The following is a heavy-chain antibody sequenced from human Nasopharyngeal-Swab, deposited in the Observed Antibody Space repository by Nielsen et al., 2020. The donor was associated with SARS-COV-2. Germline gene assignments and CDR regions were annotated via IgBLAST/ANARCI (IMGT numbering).Heavy chain of an antibody. CDR2: IPTDDNPT. J-gene: IGHJ4*02. Sequence: GESLKISCVASGFTLSNFVMHWVRQVPGEGLVWVSRIPTDDNPTTYADSVRGRFIISRDNSKSTLDLQMNSLRAEDTAVYYCAKDYDIGYWGQGTLVTVSS. V-gene: IGHV3-74*01. CDR1: GFTLSNFV. CDR3: AKDYDIGY. D-gene: IGHD3-9*01.